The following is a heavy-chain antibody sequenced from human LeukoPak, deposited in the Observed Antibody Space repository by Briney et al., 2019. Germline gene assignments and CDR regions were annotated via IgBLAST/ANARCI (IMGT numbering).Heavy chain of an antibody. CDR1: GGSISRYY. D-gene: IGHD4-17*01. V-gene: IGHV4-59*01. CDR2: IYYSGST. Sequence: KPSETLSLTCTVSGGSISRYYWSWIRQPPGKGQEWIGYIYYSGSTNYNPSLKSRVTISVDTSKNQFSLKLSSVTAADTAVYYCARAYGDYDWYFDLWGRGALVSVSS. J-gene: IGHJ2*01. CDR3: ARAYGDYDWYFDL.